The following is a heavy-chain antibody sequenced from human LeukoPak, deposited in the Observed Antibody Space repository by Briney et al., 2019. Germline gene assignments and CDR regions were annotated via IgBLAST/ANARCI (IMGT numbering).Heavy chain of an antibody. CDR2: ITWNSHSI. D-gene: IGHD1-26*01. CDR3: VRGGYQFEY. V-gene: IGHV3-9*01. CDR1: GFTFDDYD. J-gene: IGHJ4*02. Sequence: PGGSLRLSCAASGFTFDDYDMHWVRQAPGKGLEWVSGITWNSHSIAYADSVKGRFTISRDNAKNSLYLQMNSLRVEDSAVYYCVRGGYQFEYWGQGTLVTVSS.